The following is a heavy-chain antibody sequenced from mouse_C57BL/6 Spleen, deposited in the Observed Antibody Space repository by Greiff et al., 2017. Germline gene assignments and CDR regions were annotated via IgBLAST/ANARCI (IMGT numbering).Heavy chain of an antibody. Sequence: EVQLRQSGPELVKPGASVKISCKASGYTFTDYNMNWVKQSHGTSLEWIGDINPNNGGTSYNQKFKGKDTLTADKSSSTAYMECRSLTSEGSAVYYGARPLYYDYDEWFAYWGQGTLVTVSA. CDR1: GYTFTDYN. V-gene: IGHV1-26*01. CDR2: INPNNGGT. J-gene: IGHJ3*01. D-gene: IGHD2-4*01. CDR3: ARPLYYDYDEWFAY.